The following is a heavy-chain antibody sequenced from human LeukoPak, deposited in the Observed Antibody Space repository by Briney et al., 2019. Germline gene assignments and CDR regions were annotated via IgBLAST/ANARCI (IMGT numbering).Heavy chain of an antibody. CDR3: ARGRSSGWLDAFDI. D-gene: IGHD6-19*01. J-gene: IGHJ3*02. CDR1: GGSFSGYY. Sequence: SETLSLTCAVYGGSFSGYYWSWIRQPPGKGLEWIGEINHRGSTNYNPSLKSRVTISVDTSKNQFSLKLSSVTAADTAVYYCARGRSSGWLDAFDIWGQGTMVTVSS. CDR2: INHRGST. V-gene: IGHV4-34*01.